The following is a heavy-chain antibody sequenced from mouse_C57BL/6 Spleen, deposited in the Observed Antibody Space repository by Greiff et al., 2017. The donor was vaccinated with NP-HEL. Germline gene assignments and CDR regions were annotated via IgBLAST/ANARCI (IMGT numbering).Heavy chain of an antibody. J-gene: IGHJ2*01. Sequence: VQVVESGAELVKPGASVKISCKASGYAFSSYWMNWVKQRPGKGLEWIGQIYPGDGDTNYNGKFKGKATLTADKSSSTAYMQLSSLTSEDSAVYFCARSLDGYGNYFDYWGQGTTLTVSS. CDR2: IYPGDGDT. V-gene: IGHV1-80*01. CDR1: GYAFSSYW. D-gene: IGHD2-10*02. CDR3: ARSLDGYGNYFDY.